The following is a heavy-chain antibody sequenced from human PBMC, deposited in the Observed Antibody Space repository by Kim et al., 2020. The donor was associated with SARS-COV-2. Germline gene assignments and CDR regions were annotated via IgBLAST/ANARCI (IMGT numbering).Heavy chain of an antibody. CDR1: GGTFSSYA. CDR3: ARGAEMATTAYFDY. V-gene: IGHV1-69*13. CDR2: IIPIFGTA. Sequence: SVKVSCKASGGTFSSYAISWVRQAPGQGLEWMGGIIPIFGTANYAQKFQGRVTITADESTSTAYMELSSLRSEDTAVYYCARGAEMATTAYFDYWGQGTLVTVSS. D-gene: IGHD5-12*01. J-gene: IGHJ4*02.